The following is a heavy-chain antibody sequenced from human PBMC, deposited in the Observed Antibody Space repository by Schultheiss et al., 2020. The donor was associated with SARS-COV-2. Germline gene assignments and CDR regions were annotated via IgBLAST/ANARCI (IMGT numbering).Heavy chain of an antibody. Sequence: GESLKISCKGSGYSFTSHWIGWVRQMPGKGLEWMGRIDPSDSYTNYSPSFQGHVTISADKSISTAYLQWSSLKASDTAMYYCARWQLVSYYYYGMDVWGQGTTVTV. CDR3: ARWQLVSYYYYGMDV. CDR2: IDPSDSYT. CDR1: GYSFTSHW. D-gene: IGHD6-13*01. V-gene: IGHV5-10-1*01. J-gene: IGHJ6*02.